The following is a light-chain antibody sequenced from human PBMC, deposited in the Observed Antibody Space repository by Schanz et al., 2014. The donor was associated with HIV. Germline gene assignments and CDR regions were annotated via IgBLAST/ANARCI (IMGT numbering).Light chain of an antibody. CDR2: GAS. J-gene: IGKJ1*01. V-gene: IGKV3D-15*02. CDR1: QDVNNN. CDR3: QQYGSSPL. Sequence: EVVMTQSPATLSVSPGERAALSCRASQDVNNNLAWYQQKPGQAPRLLIYGASTRATGIPARFSGSGSGTDFTLTISSLQSEDFAVYYCQQYGSSPLFGQGTKVEIK.